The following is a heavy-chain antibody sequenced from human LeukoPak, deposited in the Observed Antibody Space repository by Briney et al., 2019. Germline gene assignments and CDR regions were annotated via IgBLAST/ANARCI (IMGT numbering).Heavy chain of an antibody. J-gene: IGHJ4*02. CDR1: GFTFSSYG. CDR2: ISYDGSNK. CDR3: AKDELELRGNYFDY. D-gene: IGHD1-7*01. Sequence: GGSLRLSCAASGFTFSSYGMHWVRQAPGKGLEWVAVISYDGSNKYYADSVKGRFTISRDNSKTTLYLQMNSLRAEDTAVYYCAKDELELRGNYFDYWGQGTLVTVSS. V-gene: IGHV3-30*18.